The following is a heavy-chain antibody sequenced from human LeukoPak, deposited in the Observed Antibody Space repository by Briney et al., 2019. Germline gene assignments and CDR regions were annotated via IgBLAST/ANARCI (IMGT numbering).Heavy chain of an antibody. V-gene: IGHV3-64*01. Sequence: PGGSLRLSCVASGFTFSSYAIHWGRQAPGKGLEYVSAISSSGSSTFYAISVKGRFTISRDNSKNTLYLQMGSLRAEGRAVYYWAKRPQGAYDIWGQGTMVTVSS. CDR3: AKRPQGAYDI. J-gene: IGHJ3*02. CDR2: ISSSGSST. CDR1: GFTFSSYA.